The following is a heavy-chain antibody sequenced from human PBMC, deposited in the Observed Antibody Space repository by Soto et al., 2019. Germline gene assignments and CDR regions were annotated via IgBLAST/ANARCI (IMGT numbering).Heavy chain of an antibody. CDR1: GGSISSYY. Sequence: PSETLSLTCTVSGGSISSYYWSWIRQPPGKGLEWIGYVHDSWGSHYNPSLKSRVAISLDTSKSQFSLKLTSVTATDTAVYYCARGGDMVRGAPYYYYGMDVWGQGTTVTVSS. CDR3: ARGGDMVRGAPYYYYGMDV. CDR2: VHDSWGS. J-gene: IGHJ6*02. V-gene: IGHV4-59*08. D-gene: IGHD3-10*01.